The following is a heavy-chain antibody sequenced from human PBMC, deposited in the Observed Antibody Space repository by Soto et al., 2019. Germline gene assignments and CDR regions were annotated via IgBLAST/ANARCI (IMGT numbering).Heavy chain of an antibody. Sequence: QLLQSGGGLVQPGGSLTLSCAASGFTFGTTDMSWVRQAPGEELEGVSTIDGSGGITYYADSVKGRFTISRDNSRNTVYLQMNSLRGDDTALYYCVKNSGWFNTWGQGALVTVSS. CDR1: GFTFGTTD. CDR2: IDGSGGIT. V-gene: IGHV3-23*01. D-gene: IGHD3-10*01. CDR3: VKNSGWFNT. J-gene: IGHJ5*02.